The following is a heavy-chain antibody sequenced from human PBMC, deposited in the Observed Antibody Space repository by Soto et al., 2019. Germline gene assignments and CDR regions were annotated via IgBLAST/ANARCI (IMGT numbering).Heavy chain of an antibody. CDR1: GGSISSGGYY. CDR3: ARDHFLYYYDSSGSDFDY. D-gene: IGHD3-22*01. CDR2: IYYSGST. V-gene: IGHV4-31*03. J-gene: IGHJ4*02. Sequence: KTSETLSLTCTVSGGSISSGGYYWSWIRQHPGKGLEWIGYIYYSGSTYYNPSLKSRVTISVDTSKNQFSLKLSSVTAADTAVYYCARDHFLYYYDSSGSDFDYWGQGTLVTVSS.